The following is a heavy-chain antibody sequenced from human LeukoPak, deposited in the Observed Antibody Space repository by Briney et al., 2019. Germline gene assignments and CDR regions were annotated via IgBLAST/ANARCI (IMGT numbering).Heavy chain of an antibody. CDR2: ISSNGGST. CDR1: RFTFSSYA. CDR3: ARGPDGYNYGDY. J-gene: IGHJ4*02. V-gene: IGHV3-64*01. Sequence: GGSPRLSCAASRFTFSSYAMHWVRQAPGKGLEYVSAISSNGGSTYYANSVKGRFTISRDNSKNTLYLQMGSLRAEDMAVYYCARGPDGYNYGDYWGQGTLVTVSS. D-gene: IGHD5-24*01.